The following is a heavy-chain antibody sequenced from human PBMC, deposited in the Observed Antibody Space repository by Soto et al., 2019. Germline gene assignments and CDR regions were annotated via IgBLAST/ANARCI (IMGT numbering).Heavy chain of an antibody. V-gene: IGHV3-23*01. D-gene: IGHD6-19*01. Sequence: GGSLRLSCAASGFTFSTHAMAWVRQAAGKGLEWVSTIGGSGVSTYYGGPVKGRFTISRDNSKNTVDLQLNSLRAGDTAIYFCAKGRYSSAWSYDFWGQGTLVTVSS. J-gene: IGHJ4*02. CDR3: AKGRYSSAWSYDF. CDR1: GFTFSTHA. CDR2: IGGSGVST.